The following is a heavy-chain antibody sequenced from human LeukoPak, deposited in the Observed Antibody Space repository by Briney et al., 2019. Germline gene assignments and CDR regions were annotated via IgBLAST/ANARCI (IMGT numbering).Heavy chain of an antibody. D-gene: IGHD3-10*01. Sequence: PSETLSLTCAVYGGSFSGYYWSWIRQPPGKGLEWVGEINHSGSTNYNPSLKSRVTISVDTSKNQFSLKLSSVTAADTAVYYCARALWFGELFHVFDPWGQGTLVTVSS. CDR2: INHSGST. J-gene: IGHJ5*02. CDR3: ARALWFGELFHVFDP. CDR1: GGSFSGYY. V-gene: IGHV4-34*01.